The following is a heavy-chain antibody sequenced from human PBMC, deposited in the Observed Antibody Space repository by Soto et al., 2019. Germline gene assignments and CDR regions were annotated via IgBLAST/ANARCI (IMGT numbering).Heavy chain of an antibody. J-gene: IGHJ5*02. Sequence: SVKVSCKASGGTFSSYTISWVLQAPGQGLEWMGRIIPILGIANYAQKFQGRVTITADKSTSTAYMELSSLRSEDTAVYYCARDQSYGSGSYYFNWFDPWGQGTLVTVSS. D-gene: IGHD3-10*01. CDR2: IIPILGIA. V-gene: IGHV1-69*04. CDR3: ARDQSYGSGSYYFNWFDP. CDR1: GGTFSSYT.